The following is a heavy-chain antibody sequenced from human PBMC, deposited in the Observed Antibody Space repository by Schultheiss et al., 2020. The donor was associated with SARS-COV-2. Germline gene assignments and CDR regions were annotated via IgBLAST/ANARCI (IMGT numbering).Heavy chain of an antibody. Sequence: SVKVSCKASGYTFTSYYMHWVRQAPGQGLEWMGGIIPIFGTANYALKFQGRVTITADESTSTAYMELSSLRSEDTAVYYCARVQSGSYLLDYWGQGTLVTVSS. V-gene: IGHV1-69*13. J-gene: IGHJ4*02. CDR3: ARVQSGSYLLDY. CDR1: GYTFTSYY. CDR2: IIPIFGTA. D-gene: IGHD1-26*01.